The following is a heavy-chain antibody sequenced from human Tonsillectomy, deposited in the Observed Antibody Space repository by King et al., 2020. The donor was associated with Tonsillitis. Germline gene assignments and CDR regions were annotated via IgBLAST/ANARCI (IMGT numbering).Heavy chain of an antibody. CDR2: TYYRSKWYY. CDR1: GDTVSSNSAA. CDR3: AREAMVRGANFFDY. J-gene: IGHJ4*02. D-gene: IGHD3-10*01. Sequence: VQLQQSGPGLVKPSQTLSVTCAVSGDTVSSNSAAWNWIRQSPSRGLEWLGRTYYRSKWYYDYAVSVKSRRTLNTETSTNQFALQLNSVTPEDTAVYSYAREAMVRGANFFDYWGQGTLVTVTS. V-gene: IGHV6-1*01.